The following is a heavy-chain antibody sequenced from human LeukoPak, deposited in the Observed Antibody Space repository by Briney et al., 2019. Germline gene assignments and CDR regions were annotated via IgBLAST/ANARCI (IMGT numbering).Heavy chain of an antibody. CDR3: ATDGLITGATVDY. J-gene: IGHJ4*02. D-gene: IGHD1-7*01. Sequence: PGGSLRLSCAASGFTFTNAWMTWVRQAPGKGLEWVGRIKSKTDGGTTAYAAPVKGRFTISRDDSNNTLYLQRSSLKTEDTAVYYCATDGLITGATVDYWGQGTLVTVSS. CDR2: IKSKTDGGTT. V-gene: IGHV3-15*01. CDR1: GFTFTNAW.